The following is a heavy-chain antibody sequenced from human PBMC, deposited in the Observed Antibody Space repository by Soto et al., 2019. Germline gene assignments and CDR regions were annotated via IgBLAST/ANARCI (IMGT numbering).Heavy chain of an antibody. CDR2: IRSAAYGGTT. V-gene: IGHV3-49*03. CDR3: TRALRVSGDAFDV. CDR1: GFTFGDYP. Sequence: EVQLVESGGGLVQPGRSLRLSCTASGFTFGDYPMSWFRQAPGKGLEWVAYIRSAAYGGTTEYAASVKDRFTLSRDDSSRVAYLQMNSLKTEDTAVYYCTRALRVSGDAFDVWGQGTMVTVSS. J-gene: IGHJ3*01. D-gene: IGHD5-12*01.